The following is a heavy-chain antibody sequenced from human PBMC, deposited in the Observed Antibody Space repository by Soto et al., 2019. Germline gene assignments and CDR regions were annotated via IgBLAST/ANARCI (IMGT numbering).Heavy chain of an antibody. D-gene: IGHD3-16*01. CDR1: GASISHFY. CDR3: AKGGTYYFDS. J-gene: IGHJ4*02. CDR2: LYTRGTT. V-gene: IGHV4-4*07. Sequence: SETLSLTCSVSGASISHFYWSWIRQSAGKGLEWIARLYTRGTTDYNHSLKSRVTMSIDTSKNRVSLRLTSVTAADTAVYYGAKGGTYYFDSWGQGTVVTVSS.